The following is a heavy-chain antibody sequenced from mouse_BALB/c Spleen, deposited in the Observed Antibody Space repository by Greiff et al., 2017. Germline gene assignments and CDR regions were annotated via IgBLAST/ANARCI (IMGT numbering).Heavy chain of an antibody. CDR1: GFTFSSYA. V-gene: IGHV5-6-5*01. D-gene: IGHD1-1*02. CDR3: ARGVYGYAMDY. J-gene: IGHJ4*01. CDR2: ISSGGST. Sequence: EVKLMESGGGLVKPGGSLKLSCAASGFTFSSYAMSWVRQTPEKRLEWVASISSGGSTYYPDSVKGRFTISRDNARNILYLQMSSLRSEDTAMYYCARGVYGYAMDYWGQGTSVTVSS.